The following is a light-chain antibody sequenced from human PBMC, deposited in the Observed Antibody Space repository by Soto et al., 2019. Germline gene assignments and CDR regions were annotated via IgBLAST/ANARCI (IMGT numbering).Light chain of an antibody. Sequence: EILLTQSPGTLSLSPGERATLSCRTSQSVSASQLAWYQQKPGQAPRLLIYGISKRAAGIPDRFTGSGSGTDFTLTIDGLEPEDFAVYYCQQYTQSLWTFGQGTKVDI. CDR3: QQYTQSLWT. CDR1: QSVSASQ. J-gene: IGKJ1*01. CDR2: GIS. V-gene: IGKV3-20*01.